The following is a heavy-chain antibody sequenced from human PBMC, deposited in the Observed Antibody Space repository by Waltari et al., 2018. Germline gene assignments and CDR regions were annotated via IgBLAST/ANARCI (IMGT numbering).Heavy chain of an antibody. CDR2: INHSGST. CDR1: GGSFSGYY. J-gene: IGHJ4*02. V-gene: IGHV4-34*01. D-gene: IGHD2-15*01. CDR3: ARGKIKGYCSGGSCYSDY. Sequence: QVQLQQWGAGLLKPSETLSLTCAVYGGSFSGYYWSWIRQPPGKGLEWIGEINHSGSTNYNPSLKSRVTISVDTSKNQFSLKLSSVTAADTAVYYCARGKIKGYCSGGSCYSDYWGQGTLVTVSS.